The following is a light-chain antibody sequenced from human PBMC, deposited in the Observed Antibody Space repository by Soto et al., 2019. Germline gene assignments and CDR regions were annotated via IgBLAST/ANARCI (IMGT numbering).Light chain of an antibody. Sequence: DIQMTQSPSTLSASVGDRVTITCRASQSISSWLAWYQQKPGKAPKLLIYKASSLESGVPSRFSGSGSGTEFTLTISSLKPDDFETYYCQQYNSYSGTFGQGTKVEIK. CDR1: QSISSW. J-gene: IGKJ1*01. CDR3: QQYNSYSGT. CDR2: KAS. V-gene: IGKV1-5*03.